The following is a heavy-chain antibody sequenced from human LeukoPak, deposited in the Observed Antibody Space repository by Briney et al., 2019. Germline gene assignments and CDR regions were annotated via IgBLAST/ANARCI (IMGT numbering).Heavy chain of an antibody. Sequence: KPSETLSLTCTVSGGSISSYYWSWIRQPPGKGLEWIGYIYYSGSTNYNPSLKSRVTISVDTSKNQFSLKLSSVTAADTAVYYCARGDDFWSGYRYFEYWGQGTLVTVSS. CDR1: GGSISSYY. D-gene: IGHD3-3*01. V-gene: IGHV4-59*01. CDR3: ARGDDFWSGYRYFEY. CDR2: IYYSGST. J-gene: IGHJ4*02.